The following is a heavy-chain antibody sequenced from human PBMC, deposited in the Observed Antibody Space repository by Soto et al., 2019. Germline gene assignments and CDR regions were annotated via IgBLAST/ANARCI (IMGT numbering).Heavy chain of an antibody. CDR2: IRSKAYGATT. CDR1: GFTFGDYT. V-gene: IGHV3-49*03. Sequence: GSLRLSCVASGFTFGDYTMSWFRQAPGGGLEWVSFIRSKAYGATTEYAASVKGRFTISRDDSKSIAYLQMNSLKSEDTAVYYCARDLASSDHDEFYGMDGWGQGNTVTVSS. CDR3: ARDLASSDHDEFYGMDG. J-gene: IGHJ6*02. D-gene: IGHD3-3*02.